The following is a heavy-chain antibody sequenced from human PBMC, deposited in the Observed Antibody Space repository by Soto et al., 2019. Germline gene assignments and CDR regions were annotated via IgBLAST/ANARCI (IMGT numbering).Heavy chain of an antibody. CDR1: GCSISSYY. J-gene: IGHJ5*02. CDR3: ARVRSTPVLANWFDH. Sequence: XETLSLTCTVSGCSISSYYWSWIRQPPGKGLEWIGYIYYSGSTNYNPSLKSRVTISVDTSKNQFSLKLSSVTAADTAVYYCARVRSTPVLANWFDHWGQGTLVTVSS. V-gene: IGHV4-59*01. D-gene: IGHD4-17*01. CDR2: IYYSGST.